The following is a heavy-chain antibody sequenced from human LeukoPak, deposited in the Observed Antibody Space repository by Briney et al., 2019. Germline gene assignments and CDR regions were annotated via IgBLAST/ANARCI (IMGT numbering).Heavy chain of an antibody. CDR2: INPNSGGT. CDR1: GYTFTGYY. CDR3: AAVSVAAAATDY. Sequence: GASVKVSCKASGYTFTGYYMHWVRQAPGQGLEWMGWINPNSGGTNYAQKFQGRVTMTRDTSISTAYMELRSLRSDDTAVYYCAAVSVAAAATDYWGQGTLVTVSS. D-gene: IGHD6-13*01. V-gene: IGHV1-2*02. J-gene: IGHJ4*02.